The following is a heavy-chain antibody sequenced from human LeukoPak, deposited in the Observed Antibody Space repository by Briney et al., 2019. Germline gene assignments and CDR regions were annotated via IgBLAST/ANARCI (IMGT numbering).Heavy chain of an antibody. D-gene: IGHD2-2*02. Sequence: GGSLRLSCAASGFTVSSNYMSWVRQAPGKGLEWVSVIYSGGSTYYADSVKGRFTISRDNSKNTLYLQMNSLRAEDTAVYYCARDGDCSSTSCNTRYYYYYIDVWGKGTTVTVSS. J-gene: IGHJ6*03. CDR3: ARDGDCSSTSCNTRYYYYYIDV. CDR1: GFTVSSNY. CDR2: IYSGGST. V-gene: IGHV3-53*01.